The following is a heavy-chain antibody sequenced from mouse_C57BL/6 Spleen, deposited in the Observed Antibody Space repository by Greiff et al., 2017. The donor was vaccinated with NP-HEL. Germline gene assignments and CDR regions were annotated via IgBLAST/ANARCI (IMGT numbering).Heavy chain of an antibody. V-gene: IGHV1-53*01. Sequence: QVQLKQPGTELVKPGASVKLSCKASGYTFTSYWMHWVKQRPGQGLEWIGNINPSNGGTNYNEKFKSKATLTVDKSSSTAYMQLSSLTSEDSAVYYCAIPRGVKSWFAYWGQGTLVTVSA. J-gene: IGHJ3*01. CDR3: AIPRGVKSWFAY. D-gene: IGHD3-3*01. CDR2: INPSNGGT. CDR1: GYTFTSYW.